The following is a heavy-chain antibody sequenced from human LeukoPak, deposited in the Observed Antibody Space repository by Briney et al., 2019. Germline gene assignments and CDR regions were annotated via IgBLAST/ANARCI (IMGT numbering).Heavy chain of an antibody. V-gene: IGHV3-23*01. CDR2: ISGSGGST. CDR1: GFTFSSYA. D-gene: IGHD3-3*01. J-gene: IGHJ6*03. Sequence: GGSLRLSCAASGFTFSSYAMSWVRQAPGKGLEWVSAISGSGGSTYYADSVKGRFTISRDNSKNTLYLQMNSLRAEDTAVYYCAKDGSGSYYDFWSGYYNNYYYMDVWGKGTTVTVSS. CDR3: AKDGSGSYYDFWSGYYNNYYYMDV.